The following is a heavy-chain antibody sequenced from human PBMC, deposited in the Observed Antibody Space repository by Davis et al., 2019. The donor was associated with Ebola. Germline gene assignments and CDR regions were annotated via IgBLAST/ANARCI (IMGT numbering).Heavy chain of an antibody. Sequence: GGSLRLSCAASGFTFSSYAMHWVRQAPGKGLEYVSAISSNGGSTYYADSVKGRFTISRDNSKNTLYLQMSSLRAEDTAVYYCVKDQAVTAIPFYYYYGMDVWGQGTTVTVSS. CDR2: ISSNGGST. J-gene: IGHJ6*02. D-gene: IGHD2-21*02. CDR1: GFTFSSYA. V-gene: IGHV3-64D*06. CDR3: VKDQAVTAIPFYYYYGMDV.